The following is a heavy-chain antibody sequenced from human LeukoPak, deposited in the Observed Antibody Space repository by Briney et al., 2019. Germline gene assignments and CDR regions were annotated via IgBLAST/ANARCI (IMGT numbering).Heavy chain of an antibody. CDR2: ISSSSSYI. V-gene: IGHV3-21*01. J-gene: IGHJ4*02. Sequence: KPGGSLRLSCAASGFTFSSYSMNWVRQAPGKGLEWVSSISSSSSYICYADSVKGRFTISRDNAKNSLYLQMNSLRAEDTAVYYCARGDDYFDYWGQGTLVTVSS. CDR1: GFTFSSYS. CDR3: ARGDDYFDY.